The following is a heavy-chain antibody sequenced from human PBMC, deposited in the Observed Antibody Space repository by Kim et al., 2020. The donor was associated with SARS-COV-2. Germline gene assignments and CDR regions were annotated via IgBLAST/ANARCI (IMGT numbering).Heavy chain of an antibody. CDR3: AREAWELLTGGPEFDY. V-gene: IGHV3-11*06. Sequence: VKGRFTISRDNAKNSLYLQMNSLRAEDTAVYYCAREAWELLTGGPEFDYWVQGTLVTVSS. D-gene: IGHD1-26*01. J-gene: IGHJ4*02.